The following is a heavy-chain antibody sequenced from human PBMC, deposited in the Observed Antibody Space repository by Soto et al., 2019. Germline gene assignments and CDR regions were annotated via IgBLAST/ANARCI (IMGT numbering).Heavy chain of an antibody. J-gene: IGHJ4*02. V-gene: IGHV3-30*18. Sequence: PGGSLRLSCAGSGFTFSSCVIHWVRQSPGKGLEWVALISYDGGNEKYTESVKDRFTISRDDSHNVAYLQMSSLRTEDTAMYYCAKDRYSGTYPTDFDYWGQGSLVTVSS. CDR2: ISYDGGNE. D-gene: IGHD1-26*01. CDR1: GFTFSSCV. CDR3: AKDRYSGTYPTDFDY.